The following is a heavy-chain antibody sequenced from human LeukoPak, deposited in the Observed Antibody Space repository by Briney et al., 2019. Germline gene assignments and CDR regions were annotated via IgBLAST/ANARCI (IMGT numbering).Heavy chain of an antibody. V-gene: IGHV1-2*02. CDR3: ARSMVRGNRSDY. Sequence: ASVKVSCKASGYTFTGYYMHWVRQPPGQGLEGVGWSNPNSGGTNYGQKFQGRITMTRDTSISTAYMERSRLRSDDTAEYYCARSMVRGNRSDYWGQGTLVTVSS. J-gene: IGHJ4*02. CDR2: SNPNSGGT. CDR1: GYTFTGYY. D-gene: IGHD3-10*01.